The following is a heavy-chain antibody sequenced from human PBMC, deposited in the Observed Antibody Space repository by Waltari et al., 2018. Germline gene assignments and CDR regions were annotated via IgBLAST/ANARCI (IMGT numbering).Heavy chain of an antibody. CDR2: IYDSGGP. CDR1: GGSISSSSYY. D-gene: IGHD2-2*01. V-gene: IGHV4-39*07. Sequence: QLQLQESGPGLVKPSETLSLTCTVSGGSISSSSYYWGWIRQPPGKGLEWIGGIYDSGGPSYNPSLKSRVTISVDTSKNQFSLKLSSVTAADTAVYYCARQRGHCSSTSCAITFDIWGQGTMVTVSS. J-gene: IGHJ3*02. CDR3: ARQRGHCSSTSCAITFDI.